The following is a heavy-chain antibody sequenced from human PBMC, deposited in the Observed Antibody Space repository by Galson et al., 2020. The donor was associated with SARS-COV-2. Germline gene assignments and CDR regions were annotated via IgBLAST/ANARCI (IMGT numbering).Heavy chain of an antibody. CDR3: AKEVGPTPFFFDD. J-gene: IGHJ4*02. CDR2: ISGSGYST. CDR1: GFTFRNYA. V-gene: IGHV3-23*01. Sequence: GGSLRLSCAASGFTFRNYAMSWVRQAPGKGLEWVSAISGSGYSTYYADPVKGRFTISRDNSKNTLYLQMNSLRADDTAVYYCAKEVGPTPFFFDDWGQGTLVTVSP. D-gene: IGHD1-26*01.